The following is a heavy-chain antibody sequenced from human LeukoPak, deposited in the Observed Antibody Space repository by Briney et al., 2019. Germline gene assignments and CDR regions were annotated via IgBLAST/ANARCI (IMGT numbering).Heavy chain of an antibody. CDR2: IYTSGST. V-gene: IGHV4-4*07. D-gene: IGHD3-10*01. J-gene: IGHJ4*02. CDR1: GGSISSYY. Sequence: SETLSLTCTVSGGSISSYYWSWIRQPAGKGLEWIGRIYTSGSTNYNPSLKSRVTISVDTSKNQFSLKLSSVTAADTAVYYCARGILWFGDRSGFDYWGQGTLVTVSS. CDR3: ARGILWFGDRSGFDY.